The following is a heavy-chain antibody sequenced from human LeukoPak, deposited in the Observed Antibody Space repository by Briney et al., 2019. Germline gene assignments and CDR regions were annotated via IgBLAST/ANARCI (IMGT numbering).Heavy chain of an antibody. J-gene: IGHJ4*02. CDR2: ISSSSSYI. CDR3: ARSIAVAGGFDY. Sequence: GGSLRLSCAASGFTFSSYSMNWVRQAPGKWLEWVSSISSSSSYIHYADSVKGRFTISRDNAKNSLYLQMNSLRAEDTAVYYCARSIAVAGGFDYWGQGTLVTVSS. D-gene: IGHD6-19*01. CDR1: GFTFSSYS. V-gene: IGHV3-21*01.